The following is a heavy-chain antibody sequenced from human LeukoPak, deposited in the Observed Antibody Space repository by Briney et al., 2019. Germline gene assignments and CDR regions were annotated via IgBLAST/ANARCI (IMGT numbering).Heavy chain of an antibody. V-gene: IGHV1-2*02. CDR1: GYTFTGYY. J-gene: IGHJ6*03. D-gene: IGHD2-2*01. CDR2: INPNSGGT. CDR3: ARDKKYCSSTSCYSYYYYYYMDV. Sequence: GASVKVPCKASGYTFTGYYMHWVRQAPGQGLEWMGWINPNSGGTNYAQKFQGRVTMTRDTSISTAYMELSRLRSDDTAVYYCARDKKYCSSTSCYSYYYYYYMDVWGKGTTVTVSS.